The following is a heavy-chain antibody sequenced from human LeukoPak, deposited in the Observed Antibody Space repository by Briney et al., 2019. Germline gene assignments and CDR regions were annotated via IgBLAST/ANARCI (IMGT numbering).Heavy chain of an antibody. J-gene: IGHJ5*01. CDR2: ISSSSSTI. CDR3: ARDRSNWFDF. CDR1: GFTCSSYS. Sequence: GGSLRLSCAASGFTCSSYSMNWVRQAPGKGLEWVSYISSSSSTIYYADSVKGRFTISRDNAKNSLYLQMDSLRAEDTAVYYCARDRSNWFDFWGQGTLVTVSS. V-gene: IGHV3-48*01.